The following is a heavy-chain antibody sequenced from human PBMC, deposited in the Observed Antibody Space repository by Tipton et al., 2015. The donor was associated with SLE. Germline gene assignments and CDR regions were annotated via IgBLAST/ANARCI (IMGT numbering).Heavy chain of an antibody. V-gene: IGHV4-59*07. CDR1: GGSISSDY. J-gene: IGHJ4*02. CDR2: IHYSGSS. D-gene: IGHD3-16*02. Sequence: TLSLTCTVSGGSISSDYWSWIRQPPGKGLEWIGYIHYSGSSDYNPSLKSRVTISVDTSKNQFSLKLRSVTAADTAVYYCARGITFGGVIVSFDYWGQGTLVSVSS. CDR3: ARGITFGGVIVSFDY.